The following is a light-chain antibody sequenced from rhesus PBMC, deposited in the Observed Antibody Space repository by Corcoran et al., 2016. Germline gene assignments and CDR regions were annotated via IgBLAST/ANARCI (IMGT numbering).Light chain of an antibody. J-gene: IGKJ3*01. V-gene: IGKV2-78*01. CDR3: LQGTQLPFT. CDR1: QSLLHSDGYTY. CDR2: LGS. Sequence: DIVMTQTPLSLPVTPGEPASISCRSSQSLLHSDGYTYLDWYLQKPGHSPQLLVYLGSNRSTGVPDMCSGCGSGMGFTLKIRRVEAEDVVVYCCLQGTQLPFTFGPGTKLDIK.